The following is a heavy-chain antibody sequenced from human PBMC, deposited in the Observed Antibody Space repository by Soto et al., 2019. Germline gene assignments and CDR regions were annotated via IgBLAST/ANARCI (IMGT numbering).Heavy chain of an antibody. J-gene: IGHJ4*02. CDR3: AKVPIVVITTAHFDY. Sequence: GGSLRLSCAASGFTFSSYAMSWVRQAPGKGLEWVSAISGSGGSTYYADSVKGRFTISRDNSKNTLYLQMNSLRAEDTAVYYCAKVPIVVITTAHFDYWGQGTLVTVSS. D-gene: IGHD3-22*01. CDR1: GFTFSSYA. V-gene: IGHV3-23*01. CDR2: ISGSGGST.